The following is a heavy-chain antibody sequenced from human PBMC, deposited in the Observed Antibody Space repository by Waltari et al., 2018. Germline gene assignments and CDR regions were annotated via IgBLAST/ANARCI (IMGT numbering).Heavy chain of an antibody. CDR1: GFTFDDYA. CDR2: ISWNSGSI. J-gene: IGHJ4*02. V-gene: IGHV3-9*01. Sequence: EVQLVESGGGLVQPGRSLRLSCAASGFTFDDYAMHWVRQAPGKGLEWVSGISWNSGSIGYADSVKGRFTISRDNAKNSLYLQMNSLRAEDTALYYCAKAGVGAAAAPDYWGQGTLVTVSS. D-gene: IGHD6-13*01. CDR3: AKAGVGAAAAPDY.